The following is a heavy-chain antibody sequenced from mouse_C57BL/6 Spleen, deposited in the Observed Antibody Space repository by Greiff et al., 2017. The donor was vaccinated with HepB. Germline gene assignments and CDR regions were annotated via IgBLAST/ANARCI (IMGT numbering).Heavy chain of an antibody. V-gene: IGHV1-42*01. CDR1: GYSFTGYY. CDR3: ARFVTTVGNFDY. J-gene: IGHJ2*01. CDR2: INPSTGGT. D-gene: IGHD1-1*01. Sequence: VQLQQSGPELVKPGASVKISCKASGYSFTGYYMNWVKQSPEKSLEWIGEINPSTGGTTYNQKFKAKATLTVDKSSSTAYMQLKSLTSEDSAVYYCARFVTTVGNFDYWGQGTTLTVSS.